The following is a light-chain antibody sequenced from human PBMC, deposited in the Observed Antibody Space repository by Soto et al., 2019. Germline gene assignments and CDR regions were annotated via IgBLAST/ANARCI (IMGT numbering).Light chain of an antibody. CDR2: DAS. Sequence: DIVMTQSPLSLPVTPGEPASISCRSSQSLLHSNGYNFLNWYQQKPGEAPKVLIYDASNLEAGVPSRFSGSGSGTDFTFTISSLKPEDFATYYCQQYDNLPITFGQGTRLEIK. CDR3: QQYDNLPIT. J-gene: IGKJ5*01. V-gene: IGKV2-28*01. CDR1: QSLLHSNGYNF.